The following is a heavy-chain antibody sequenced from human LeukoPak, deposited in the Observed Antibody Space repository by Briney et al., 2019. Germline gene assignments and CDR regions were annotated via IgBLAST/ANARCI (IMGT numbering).Heavy chain of an antibody. CDR2: IKSKTDGGTT. Sequence: GGSLRLSCAASGFTFSNAWMSWVRQAPGKGLEWVGRIKSKTDGGTTDYAAPVKGRFTISRDDSKNTLYLQMNSLKTEDTAVYYCTTDRSQWIQLSFFDYWGQGTLVTVSS. CDR3: TTDRSQWIQLSFFDY. CDR1: GFTFSNAW. V-gene: IGHV3-15*01. D-gene: IGHD5-18*01. J-gene: IGHJ4*02.